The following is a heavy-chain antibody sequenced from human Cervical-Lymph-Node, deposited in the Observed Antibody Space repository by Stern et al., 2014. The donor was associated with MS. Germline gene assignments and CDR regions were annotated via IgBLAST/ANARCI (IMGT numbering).Heavy chain of an antibody. Sequence: VQLVESGGGVVQPGRSLRLSCAASGFTFSNYGMHWVRQAPGKGLEWLAVIWYDGNKKYYADSVKGRFTIPRDNSKNTLFLQMSSLTAEDTALYYCARGNWNYEGMGYWGQGTLVTVSS. J-gene: IGHJ4*02. CDR3: ARGNWNYEGMGY. CDR1: GFTFSNYG. CDR2: IWYDGNKK. V-gene: IGHV3-33*01. D-gene: IGHD1-7*01.